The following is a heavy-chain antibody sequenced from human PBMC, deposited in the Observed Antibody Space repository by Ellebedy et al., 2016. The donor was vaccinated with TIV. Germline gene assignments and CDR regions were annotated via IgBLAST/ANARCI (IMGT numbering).Heavy chain of an antibody. Sequence: PGGSLRLSCAASGFIFNHYSMNWVRQAPGKGLEWISSISSTGYYIYYADSVKGRFTISRDNAKNSLYLQMSNLRAEETAVFYCARAGGRHSTGSGFYWGQGTRVTVST. D-gene: IGHD2-2*01. CDR3: ARAGGRHSTGSGFY. V-gene: IGHV3-21*04. CDR2: ISSTGYYI. J-gene: IGHJ4*02. CDR1: GFIFNHYS.